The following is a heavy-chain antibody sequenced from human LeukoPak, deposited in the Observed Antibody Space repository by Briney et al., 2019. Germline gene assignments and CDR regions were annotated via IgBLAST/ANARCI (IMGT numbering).Heavy chain of an antibody. CDR2: LYYTGST. Sequence: KPSETLSLTCTVSGGSISSYYWSWIRQPPGKGLEWIGYLYYTGSTNYNPSLKSRVTISVDRSKNQFSLKMYSVTAADTAVYYCAKDRWVRGPYGMDVWGQGTTVTVS. CDR3: AKDRWVRGPYGMDV. D-gene: IGHD3-10*01. CDR1: GGSISSYY. V-gene: IGHV4-59*01. J-gene: IGHJ6*02.